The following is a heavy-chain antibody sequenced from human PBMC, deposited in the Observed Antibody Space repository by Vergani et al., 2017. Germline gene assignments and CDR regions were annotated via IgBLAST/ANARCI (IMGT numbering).Heavy chain of an antibody. CDR2: IYYSGST. J-gene: IGHJ4*02. CDR1: GGSISSSSYY. V-gene: IGHV4-39*01. CDR3: AIRLLRGYSYGSVDY. Sequence: QLQLQESGPGLVKPSETLSLTCTVSGGSISSSSYYWGWIRQPPGKGLEWIGSIYYSGSTYYNPSLKSRVTISVDTSKNQFSLKLSSVTAADTAVYYCAIRLLRGYSYGSVDYWGQGTLVTVSS. D-gene: IGHD5-18*01.